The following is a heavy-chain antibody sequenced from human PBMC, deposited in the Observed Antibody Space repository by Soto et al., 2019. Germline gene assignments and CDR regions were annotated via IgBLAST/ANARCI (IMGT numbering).Heavy chain of an antibody. J-gene: IGHJ4*02. D-gene: IGHD2-8*01. Sequence: KTSETLSLTCAVSGGTISSAGYSWSWIRQPPGKGLEWIRFVYHSGSTYYNPSLKSRVTISVDRSKNQFSLKVSSVTAADTAVYYCARGIGTNLDYWGQGTLVTVSS. CDR2: VYHSGST. V-gene: IGHV4-30-2*01. CDR1: GGTISSAGYS. CDR3: ARGIGTNLDY.